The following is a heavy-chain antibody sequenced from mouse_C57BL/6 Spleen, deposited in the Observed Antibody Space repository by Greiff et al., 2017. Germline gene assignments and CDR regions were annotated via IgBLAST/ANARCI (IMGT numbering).Heavy chain of an antibody. CDR3: ARDHYGNSYHFDY. CDR1: GYTFTSYW. Sequence: QVQLKQPGAELVRPGSSVKLSCKASGYTFTSYWMHWVKQRPIQGLEWIGNIDPSDSETHYNQKFKDKATLTVDKSSSTAYMQLSSLTSEDSAVYYCARDHYGNSYHFDYWGQGTTLTVSS. D-gene: IGHD1-1*01. V-gene: IGHV1-52*01. CDR2: IDPSDSET. J-gene: IGHJ2*01.